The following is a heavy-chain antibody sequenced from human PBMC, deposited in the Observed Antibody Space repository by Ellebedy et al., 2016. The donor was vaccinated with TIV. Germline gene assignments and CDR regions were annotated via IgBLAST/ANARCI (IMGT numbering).Heavy chain of an antibody. CDR3: VKWGYSYGFGDD. CDR2: ISSNGGST. D-gene: IGHD5-18*01. Sequence: GESLKISCAASGFTFSDYYMSWIRQAPGKGLEYVSAISSNGGSTYYADSVKGRFTISRDNSKNTLYLQMSSLRAEDTAVYYCVKWGYSYGFGDDWGQGTLVTVSS. CDR1: GFTFSDYY. V-gene: IGHV3-64D*09. J-gene: IGHJ4*02.